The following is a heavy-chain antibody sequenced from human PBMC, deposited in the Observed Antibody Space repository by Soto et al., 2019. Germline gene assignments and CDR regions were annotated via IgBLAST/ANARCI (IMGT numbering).Heavy chain of an antibody. J-gene: IGHJ4*02. D-gene: IGHD6-19*01. CDR2: ISGSGGST. CDR1: GFTFSSYA. Sequence: GGSLRLSCAASGFTFSSYAMSWVHQAPGKGLEWVSAISGSGGSTYYADSVKGRFTISRDNSKNTLYLQMNSLRAEDTAVYYCAKDASSGWYWRNPFDYWGQRTLVTVSS. CDR3: AKDASSGWYWRNPFDY. V-gene: IGHV3-23*01.